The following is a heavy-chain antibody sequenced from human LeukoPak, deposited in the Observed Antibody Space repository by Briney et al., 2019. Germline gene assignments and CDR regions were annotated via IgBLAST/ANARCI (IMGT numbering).Heavy chain of an antibody. CDR2: INHSGST. Sequence: SETLSLTCAVYGGSFSGYYRSWIRQPPGKGLEWIGEINHSGSTNYNPSLKSRVTISVDTSKNQFSLKLSSVTAADTAVYYCARGHIVVVPAQYYYYMDVWGKGTTVTVSS. D-gene: IGHD2-2*01. V-gene: IGHV4-34*01. CDR1: GGSFSGYY. CDR3: ARGHIVVVPAQYYYYMDV. J-gene: IGHJ6*03.